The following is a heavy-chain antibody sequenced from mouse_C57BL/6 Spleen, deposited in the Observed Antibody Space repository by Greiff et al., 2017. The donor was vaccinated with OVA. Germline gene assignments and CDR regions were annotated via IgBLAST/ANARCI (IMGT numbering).Heavy chain of an antibody. CDR2: IYPSDSET. V-gene: IGHV1-61*01. J-gene: IGHJ2*01. D-gene: IGHD4-1*01. Sequence: QVQLQQPGAELVRPGSSVKLSCKASGYTFTSYWMDWVKQRPGQGLEWIGNIYPSDSETHYNQKFKDKATLTVDKSSSTAYMQLSSLTSEDSAVYYCAQGELGRGYYFDYWGQGTTRTVSS. CDR3: AQGELGRGYYFDY. CDR1: GYTFTSYW.